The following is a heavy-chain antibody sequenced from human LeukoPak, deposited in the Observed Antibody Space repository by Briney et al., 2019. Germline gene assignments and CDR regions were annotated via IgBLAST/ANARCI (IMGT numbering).Heavy chain of an antibody. J-gene: IGHJ4*02. CDR1: GFTVSSNY. D-gene: IGHD3-9*01. CDR3: ARAGDILTGPDY. V-gene: IGHV3-21*01. Sequence: GGSLRLSCAASGFTVSSNYMSWVRQAPGKGLEWVSSISSSSGYIYYADSVKGRFTISRDNAKNSLYLQMNSLRAEDTAVYYCARAGDILTGPDYWGQGTLVTVSS. CDR2: ISSSSGYI.